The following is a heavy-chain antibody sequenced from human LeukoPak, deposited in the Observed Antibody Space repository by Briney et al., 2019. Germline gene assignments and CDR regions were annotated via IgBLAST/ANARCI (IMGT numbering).Heavy chain of an antibody. CDR2: IDWDGDK. J-gene: IGHJ4*02. CDR1: GFSRSTRGMG. D-gene: IGHD4-17*01. V-gene: IGHV2-70*16. CDR3: ARTRRRGYGDPYYFDY. Sequence: SGPVLINPSAALTLTFTFSGFSRSTRGMGVSWIRQPPVRALGWLAHIDWDGDKFYNTSLKTRLTISKDTSKNLVVLTMTNLDPVDTGTYYCARTRRRGYGDPYYFDYWGPGTLVTVSS.